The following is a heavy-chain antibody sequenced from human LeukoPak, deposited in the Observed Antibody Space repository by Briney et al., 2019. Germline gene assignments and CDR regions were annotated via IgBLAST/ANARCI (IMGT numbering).Heavy chain of an antibody. CDR1: GGSIKSHY. D-gene: IGHD3-10*01. Sequence: SETLSLTCTISGGSIKSHYWSGIRQAPGKGLGGIAYMFYSGRTEYNPSLKSRVTISVDTSRNQVSLKVNSVTAADTAVYYCARRAGSLVYYFDSWGQGTLVTVSS. CDR3: ARRAGSLVYYFDS. V-gene: IGHV4-59*08. CDR2: MFYSGRT. J-gene: IGHJ4*02.